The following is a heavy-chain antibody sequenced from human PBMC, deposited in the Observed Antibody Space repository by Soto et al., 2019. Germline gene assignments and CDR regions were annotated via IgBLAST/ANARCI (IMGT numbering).Heavy chain of an antibody. Sequence: SVKVSCKASGYTFTSYDINWVRQATGQGLEWMGWMNPNSGNTGYAQKFQGRVTMTRNTSISTAYMELSSLRSEDTAVYYCARALFDYYCSVSPNYYSYYSMDVWGKGTTVTVSS. CDR1: GYTFTSYD. D-gene: IGHD3-10*01. CDR2: MNPNSGNT. V-gene: IGHV1-8*01. CDR3: ARALFDYYCSVSPNYYSYYSMDV. J-gene: IGHJ6*03.